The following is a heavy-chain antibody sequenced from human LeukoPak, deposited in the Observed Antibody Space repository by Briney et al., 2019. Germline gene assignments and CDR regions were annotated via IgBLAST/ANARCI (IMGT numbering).Heavy chain of an antibody. CDR2: IYYSGST. CDR1: GGSISSDDYY. D-gene: IGHD3-10*01. V-gene: IGHV4-30-4*01. CDR3: ASYGSGSYFGFSY. J-gene: IGHJ4*02. Sequence: SQTLSLTCTVSGGSISSDDYYWSWIRQPPGKGLEWIGYIYYSGSTYYNPSLKSRVTISVDTSKNQFSLKLSSVTAADTAVYYCASYGSGSYFGFSYWGQGTLVTVSS.